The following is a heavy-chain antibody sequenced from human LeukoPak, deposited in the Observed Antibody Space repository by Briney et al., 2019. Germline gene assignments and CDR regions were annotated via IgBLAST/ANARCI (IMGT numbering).Heavy chain of an antibody. CDR3: ARSPPVSGSYLSWFDP. CDR1: GYTFTSYY. CDR2: INPSGGST. Sequence: ASVKVSCTASGYTFTSYYMHWVRQAPGQGLEWMGIINPSGGSTSYAQKFQGRVTMTRDTSTSTVYMELSSLRSEDTAVYYCARSPPVSGSYLSWFDPWGQGTLVTVSS. V-gene: IGHV1-46*01. J-gene: IGHJ5*02. D-gene: IGHD3-16*02.